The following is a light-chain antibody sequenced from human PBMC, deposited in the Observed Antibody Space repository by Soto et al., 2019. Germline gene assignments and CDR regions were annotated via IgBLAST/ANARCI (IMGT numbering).Light chain of an antibody. CDR1: STDVGAYNY. J-gene: IGLJ2*01. CDR2: DVT. Sequence: QSALTQPASVSGSPGQSITISCTGTSTDVGAYNYVSWYQQNPGKAPKLLIYDVTNRPSGVSNRFSGSKSGNMASLTISGLQAEDEADYYCSSYTTSTTLVFGGGTKLTVL. CDR3: SSYTTSTTLV. V-gene: IGLV2-14*03.